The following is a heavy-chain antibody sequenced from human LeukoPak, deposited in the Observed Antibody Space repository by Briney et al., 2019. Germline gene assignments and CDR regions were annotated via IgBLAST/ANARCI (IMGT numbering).Heavy chain of an antibody. V-gene: IGHV4-59*01. J-gene: IGHJ6*02. CDR3: ARDAAAAPYYYYYYGMDV. Sequence: SETLSLTCTVSGGSISSYYWSWIRQPPGKGLGWIGYIYYSGSTNYNPSLKSRVTISVDTSKNQFSLKLSSVTAADTAVYYCARDAAAAPYYYYYYGMDVWGQGTTVTVSS. CDR2: IYYSGST. D-gene: IGHD6-13*01. CDR1: GGSISSYY.